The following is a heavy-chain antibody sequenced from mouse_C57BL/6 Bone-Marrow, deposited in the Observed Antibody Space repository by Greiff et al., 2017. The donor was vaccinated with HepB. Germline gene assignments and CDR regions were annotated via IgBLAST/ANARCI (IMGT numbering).Heavy chain of an antibody. CDR1: GFTFSDFY. CDR2: SRNKANDYTT. CDR3: AREAYYRGAMDY. D-gene: IGHD2-14*01. V-gene: IGHV7-1*01. J-gene: IGHJ4*01. Sequence: EVMLVESGGGLVQSGRSLRLSCATSGFTFSDFYMEWVRQAPGKGLEWIAASRNKANDYTTEYSASVKGRFIVSRDTSQSILYLQMNALRAEDTAIYYCAREAYYRGAMDYWGQGTSVTVSS.